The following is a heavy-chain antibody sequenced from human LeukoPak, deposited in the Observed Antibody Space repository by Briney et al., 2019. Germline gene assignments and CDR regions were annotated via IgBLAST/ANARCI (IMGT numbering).Heavy chain of an antibody. J-gene: IGHJ6*03. CDR2: VYDGGRT. CDR1: GDSIGTYF. V-gene: IGHV4-4*07. CDR3: ARGAFCGGDCYSGGNYYYYYMDV. Sequence: PSETLSLTCTVSGDSIGTYFWNWIRQSAGGGLEWIGHVYDGGRTNYNPSLKGRVTISVDTSKNQFSLKLSSVTAADTAVYYCARGAFCGGDCYSGGNYYYYYMDVWGKGTTVTVSS. D-gene: IGHD2-21*02.